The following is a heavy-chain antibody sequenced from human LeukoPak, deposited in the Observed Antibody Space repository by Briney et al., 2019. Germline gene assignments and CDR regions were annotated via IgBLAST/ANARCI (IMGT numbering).Heavy chain of an antibody. Sequence: GGSLRLSCAASGFTVSSNYMSWVRQAPGKGLEWVSVIYSGGSTYYADSVKGRFTISRDNSKNTLYLQMNSLRAEDTAVYYCARVRSDYYDSSGYTFFDYWGQGTLVTVSS. CDR2: IYSGGST. J-gene: IGHJ4*02. CDR3: ARVRSDYYDSSGYTFFDY. V-gene: IGHV3-53*01. CDR1: GFTVSSNY. D-gene: IGHD3-22*01.